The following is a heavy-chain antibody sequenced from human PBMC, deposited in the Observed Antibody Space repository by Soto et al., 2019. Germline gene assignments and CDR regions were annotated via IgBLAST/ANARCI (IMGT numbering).Heavy chain of an antibody. CDR1: GFTFSSYW. Sequence: PGGSLRLSCVASGFTFSSYWMSWVRQAPGKGLEWVANVKQDGSRKYYVDSVKGRFSISRDKARNSLYLQMDSLRVEDTAAYYCARPRGYDTLTGYPYYFDYWGQSTMLTVYS. D-gene: IGHD3-9*01. J-gene: IGHJ4*02. V-gene: IGHV3-7*01. CDR3: ARPRGYDTLTGYPYYFDY. CDR2: VKQDGSRK.